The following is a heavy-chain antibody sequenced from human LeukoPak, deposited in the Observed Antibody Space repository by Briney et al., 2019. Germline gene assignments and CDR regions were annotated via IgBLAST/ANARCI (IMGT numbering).Heavy chain of an antibody. CDR2: ISYSGST. Sequence: SETLSLTCTVSGGSISSYYWTWIRQPPGKGLEWIGYISYSGSTNYNPSLKSRVTISADTSKNHFFLKLTSVTAADTAIYYCARGGTVTNFQHWGQGTLVTVSS. J-gene: IGHJ1*01. D-gene: IGHD4-17*01. V-gene: IGHV4-59*01. CDR1: GGSISSYY. CDR3: ARGGTVTNFQH.